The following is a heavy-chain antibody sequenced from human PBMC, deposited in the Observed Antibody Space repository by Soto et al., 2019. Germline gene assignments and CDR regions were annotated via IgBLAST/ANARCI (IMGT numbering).Heavy chain of an antibody. V-gene: IGHV1-69*13. CDR2: IIPIFGTA. CDR3: ATTSSYYYDSSGYPVDY. Sequence: VASVKVSCKASGGTFSSYAISWVRQAPGQGLEWMGGIIPIFGTANYAQKFQGRVTITADESTSTAYMELSSLRSEDTAVYYCATTSSYYYDSSGYPVDYWGQGTLVTVSS. J-gene: IGHJ4*02. CDR1: GGTFSSYA. D-gene: IGHD3-22*01.